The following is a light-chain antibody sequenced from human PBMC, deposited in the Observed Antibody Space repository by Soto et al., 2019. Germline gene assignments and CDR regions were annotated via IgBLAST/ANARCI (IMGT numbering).Light chain of an antibody. J-gene: IGKJ1*01. CDR1: QSISSW. CDR3: QQYNSYSKT. CDR2: DAS. Sequence: IRMTQSPSSLSASARDRVTSTCRASQSISSWLAWYQQKPGKAPKLLIYDASSLESGVPSRFSGSGSGTEFTLTISSLQPDDFATYYCQQYNSYSKTFGQGTKVDIK. V-gene: IGKV1-5*01.